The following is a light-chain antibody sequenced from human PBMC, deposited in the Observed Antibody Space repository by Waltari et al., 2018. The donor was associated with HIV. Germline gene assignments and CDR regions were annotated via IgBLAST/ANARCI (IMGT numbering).Light chain of an antibody. CDR3: AAWDDTLNGWV. V-gene: IGLV1-36*01. CDR1: SSNIGNNA. CDR2: YDD. J-gene: IGLJ3*02. Sequence: QSVLTQPPSVSAAPRQRVTISCSGGSSNIGNNAVNWYQQLPGKAPNLFIYYDDLLSSGVSDRFSGSKSGTSASLAISGLQSEDEADYYCAAWDDTLNGWVFGGGTKLTVL.